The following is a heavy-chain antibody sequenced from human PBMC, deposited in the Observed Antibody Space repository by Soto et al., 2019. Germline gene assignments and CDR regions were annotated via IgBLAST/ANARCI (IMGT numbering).Heavy chain of an antibody. Sequence: LRLSCAASGFTFSSYEMNWVRQAPGKGLEWVSYISSSGSTIYYADSVKGRFTISRDNAKNSLYLQMNSLRAEDTAVYYCARDSQSGWPGSYYGMDVWGQGTTVTVSS. CDR3: ARDSQSGWPGSYYGMDV. CDR1: GFTFSSYE. V-gene: IGHV3-48*03. J-gene: IGHJ6*02. D-gene: IGHD3-3*01. CDR2: ISSSGSTI.